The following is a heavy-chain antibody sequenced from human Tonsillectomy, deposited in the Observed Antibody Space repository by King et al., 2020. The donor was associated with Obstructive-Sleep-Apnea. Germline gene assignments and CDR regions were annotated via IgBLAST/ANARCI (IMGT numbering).Heavy chain of an antibody. CDR1: GGSISSYS. D-gene: IGHD3-9*01. CDR3: ARDVPYDWLVPYYYYGMDV. Sequence: QLQESGPGLVKPSETLSLTCTVSGGSISSYSWAWIRQPAGEGLEWIGRMFTRVSTNCNPSLKSRVTMSVDTPKNQFSLKLSSVTAADTAVYYCARDVPYDWLVPYYYYGMDVWGQGTTVTVSS. J-gene: IGHJ6*02. V-gene: IGHV4-4*07. CDR2: MFTRVST.